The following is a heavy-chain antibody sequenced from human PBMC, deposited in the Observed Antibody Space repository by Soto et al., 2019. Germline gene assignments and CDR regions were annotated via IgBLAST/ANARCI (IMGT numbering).Heavy chain of an antibody. CDR1: GGSISSSKW. CDR2: IYHSGCT. Sequence: QVQLQESGPGLVKPAGTLSLTSAVSGGSISSSKWWSWVRPSPGKGLEWLGEIYHSGCTIYNPSLKSTVTISVDKSKSQFSLKLSSVIAADTAVYYCAMIGAAGTNFDYWGQGTLVTVSS. V-gene: IGHV4-4*02. J-gene: IGHJ4*02. D-gene: IGHD6-13*01. CDR3: AMIGAAGTNFDY.